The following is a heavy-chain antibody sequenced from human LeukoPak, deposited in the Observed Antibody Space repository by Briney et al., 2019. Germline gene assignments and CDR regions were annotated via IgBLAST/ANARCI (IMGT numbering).Heavy chain of an antibody. V-gene: IGHV3-30*04. D-gene: IGHD1-7*01. CDR2: ISYDGSDK. CDR3: AKRRGLELLYYYYMDV. J-gene: IGHJ6*03. Sequence: GGSLRLSCAASRFTFSNYAMHWVRQAPGKGLEWVAVISYDGSDKYYADSVKGRFTISRDNSKNTLYLQMNSLRAEDTAVYYCAKRRGLELLYYYYMDVWGKGTTVTVSS. CDR1: RFTFSNYA.